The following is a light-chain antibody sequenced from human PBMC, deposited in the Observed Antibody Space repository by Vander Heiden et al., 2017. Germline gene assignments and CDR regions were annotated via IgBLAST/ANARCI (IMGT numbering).Light chain of an antibody. CDR3: QQLNSYPRYT. J-gene: IGKJ2*01. CDR1: QGISSY. Sequence: DMQLTQCPAFLSASVGDRVTVTCRASQGISSYLAWYQQKPGKAPKLLLYAASTLQSGVPSRFSGSGSGTEFTLTISSLQPEDFATYYCQQLNSYPRYTFGQGTKLEIK. V-gene: IGKV1-9*01. CDR2: AAS.